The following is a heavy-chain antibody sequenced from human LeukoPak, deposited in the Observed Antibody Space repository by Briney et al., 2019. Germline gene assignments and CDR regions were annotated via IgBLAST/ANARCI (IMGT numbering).Heavy chain of an antibody. D-gene: IGHD5-12*01. CDR1: GYTFTRNG. CDR3: ARGGYSGYDSEYYFDY. J-gene: IGHJ4*02. V-gene: IGHV1-18*01. Sequence: GASVKVSCKSTGYTFTRNGISWVRQAPGQGLEWMGWISVYNGNTNYAQKLQGRVTMTTDTSTSTAYMELRSLRSDDTAVYYCARGGYSGYDSEYYFDYWGQGTLVTVSS. CDR2: ISVYNGNT.